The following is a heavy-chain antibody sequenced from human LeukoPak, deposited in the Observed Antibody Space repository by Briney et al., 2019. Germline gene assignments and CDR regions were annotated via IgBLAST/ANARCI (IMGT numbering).Heavy chain of an antibody. CDR2: ISAYNGNT. D-gene: IGHD4-17*01. CDR1: VYTFSIYG. V-gene: IGHV1-18*01. Sequence: GASVNVSCKASVYTFSIYGVSWVRQAPGQGLEWMGWISAYNGNTNYAQKVQGRVTMTTDTSTSTAYMDLRSLRSDDTAVYYCARTIDYGDSEVLDYWGQGTLVTVSS. J-gene: IGHJ4*02. CDR3: ARTIDYGDSEVLDY.